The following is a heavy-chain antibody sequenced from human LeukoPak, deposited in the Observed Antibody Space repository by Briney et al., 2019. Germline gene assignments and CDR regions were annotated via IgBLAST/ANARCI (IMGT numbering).Heavy chain of an antibody. Sequence: ASVKVSCAASGYTFTGYYMHWVRQAPGQGLEWMGWINPNSGDTNYAQKFQGRVTVTRDTSISTAYMELSWLSTDDTAVYYCARVGSSGWYVHPTLDYWGQGTLVTVSS. CDR1: GYTFTGYY. CDR3: ARVGSSGWYVHPTLDY. CDR2: INPNSGDT. J-gene: IGHJ4*02. V-gene: IGHV1-2*02. D-gene: IGHD6-19*01.